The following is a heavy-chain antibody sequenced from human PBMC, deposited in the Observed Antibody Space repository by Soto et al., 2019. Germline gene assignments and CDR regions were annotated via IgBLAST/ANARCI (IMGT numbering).Heavy chain of an antibody. CDR3: GRSFLDGPDY. CDR1: GFTFGDFA. V-gene: IGHV3-49*04. D-gene: IGHD2-2*03. J-gene: IGHJ4*02. CDR2: IRSRPYGGTP. Sequence: PGGSLRLSCTVSGFTFGDFAVNWARQAPGKGLEWVGFIRSRPYGGTPEYAAPVKGRFTISRDDSKTIAYLQMNSLKTEDTGVYFCGRSFLDGPDYWGQGTLVTVSS.